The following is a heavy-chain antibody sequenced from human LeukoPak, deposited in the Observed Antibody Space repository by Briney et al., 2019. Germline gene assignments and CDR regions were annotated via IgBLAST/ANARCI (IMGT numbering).Heavy chain of an antibody. V-gene: IGHV4-34*01. D-gene: IGHD3-22*01. Sequence: SETLSLTCAVYGGSFSGYYWSWIRQPPGKGLEWIGGINHSGSTNYNPSLKSRVTISVDTSKNQFSLKLSSVTAADTAVYYCARRRITMIVVVTHREYYFDYWGQGTLVTVSS. J-gene: IGHJ4*02. CDR3: ARRRITMIVVVTHREYYFDY. CDR1: GGSFSGYY. CDR2: INHSGST.